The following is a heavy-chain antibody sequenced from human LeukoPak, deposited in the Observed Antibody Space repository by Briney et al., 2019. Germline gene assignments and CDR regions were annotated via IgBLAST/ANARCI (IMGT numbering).Heavy chain of an antibody. V-gene: IGHV1-2*02. CDR3: AREEEDTAMVMSWWFDP. D-gene: IGHD5-18*01. J-gene: IGHJ5*02. CDR1: GYTFTSYA. Sequence: ASVKVSCKASGYTFTSYAMNWVRQAPGQGLEWMGWINPNSGGTNYAQKFQGRVTMTRDTSISTAYMELSRLRSDDTAVYYCAREEEDTAMVMSWWFDPWGQGTLVTVSS. CDR2: INPNSGGT.